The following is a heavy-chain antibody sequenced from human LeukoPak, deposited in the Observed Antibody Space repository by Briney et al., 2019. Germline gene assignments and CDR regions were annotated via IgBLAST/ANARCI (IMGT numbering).Heavy chain of an antibody. CDR1: GGSISSSSYY. CDR3: ARSIVATTDDAFDI. V-gene: IGHV4-39*01. Sequence: PSETLSLTCTVSGGSISSSSYYWGWIRQPPGKGLEWIGSIYYSGSTYYNPSLKSRVTITVDTSKNQFSLKLSSVTAADTAVYYCARSIVATTDDAFDIWGQGTMVTVSS. D-gene: IGHD5-12*01. CDR2: IYYSGST. J-gene: IGHJ3*02.